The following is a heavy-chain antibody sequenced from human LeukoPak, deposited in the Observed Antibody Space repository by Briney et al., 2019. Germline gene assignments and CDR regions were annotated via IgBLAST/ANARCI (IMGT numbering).Heavy chain of an antibody. Sequence: SETLSLNCTVSGGSISSYYWSWIRQPPGKGLEWIGYIYYSGSTNYNPSLKSRVTISVDTSKNQFSLKLSSVTAADTAVYYCARLGDYGGNSDYWGQGTLVTVSS. CDR3: ARLGDYGGNSDY. J-gene: IGHJ4*02. CDR2: IYYSGST. D-gene: IGHD4-23*01. V-gene: IGHV4-59*08. CDR1: GGSISSYY.